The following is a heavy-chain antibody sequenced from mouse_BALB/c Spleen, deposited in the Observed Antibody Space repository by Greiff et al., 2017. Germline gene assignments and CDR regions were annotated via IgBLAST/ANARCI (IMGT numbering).Heavy chain of an antibody. V-gene: IGHV1-7*01. CDR1: GYTFTSSW. Sequence: QVQLQQSGAELAKPGASVKMSCKASGYTFTSSWMHWVKQRPGQGLEWIGYINPSTGYTEYNQKFKDKATLTADKSSSTAYMQLSSLTSEDSAVYYCAKGYYGSSYGAMDYWGQGTSVTVSS. CDR2: INPSTGYT. D-gene: IGHD1-1*01. CDR3: AKGYYGSSYGAMDY. J-gene: IGHJ4*01.